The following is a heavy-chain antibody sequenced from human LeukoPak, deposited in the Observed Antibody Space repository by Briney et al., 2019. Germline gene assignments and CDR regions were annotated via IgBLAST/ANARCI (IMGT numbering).Heavy chain of an antibody. J-gene: IGHJ3*02. CDR2: IYPGDSDT. CDR1: GYSFTSYW. Sequence: GESLKISCQGSGYSFTSYWIGWVRQMPGKGLEWMGIIYPGDSDTRYSPSFQGQVTISADKSISTAYLQWSSLKASDTAMYYCARHVSLPTGAFDIWGQGTMVTVSS. V-gene: IGHV5-51*01. CDR3: ARHVSLPTGAFDI. D-gene: IGHD1-1*01.